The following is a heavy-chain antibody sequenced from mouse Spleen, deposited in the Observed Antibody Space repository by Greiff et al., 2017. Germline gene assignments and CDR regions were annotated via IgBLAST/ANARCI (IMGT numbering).Heavy chain of an antibody. CDR2: ISSGGGST. CDR1: GFTFSSYY. V-gene: IGHV5-9*01. Sequence: EVMLVESGGGLVKLGGSLKLSCAASGFTFSSYYMSWVRQTPEKRLEWVATISSGGGSTYYPDSVKGRFTISRDNAKNTLYLQMSSLNSEDTAVYYCAREGYGTFDYWGQGTTLTVSS. J-gene: IGHJ2*01. D-gene: IGHD2-10*02. CDR3: AREGYGTFDY.